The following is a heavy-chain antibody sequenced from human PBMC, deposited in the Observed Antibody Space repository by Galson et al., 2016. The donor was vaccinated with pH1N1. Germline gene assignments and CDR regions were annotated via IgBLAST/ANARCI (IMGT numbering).Heavy chain of an antibody. CDR3: ARGVYYYDSSGPIDY. J-gene: IGHJ4*02. D-gene: IGHD3-22*01. Sequence: SLRLSCAASGFTFSRYSMNWVRQAPGKGLEWVSSISSSSSYIYYADSVKGRFTISRGNAKNSLYLQMNSLRAEDTAVYYCARGVYYYDSSGPIDYWGQGTLVTVSS. V-gene: IGHV3-21*01. CDR1: GFTFSRYS. CDR2: ISSSSSYI.